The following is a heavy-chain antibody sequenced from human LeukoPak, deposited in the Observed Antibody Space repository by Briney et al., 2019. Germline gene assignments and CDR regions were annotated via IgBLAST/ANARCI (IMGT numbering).Heavy chain of an antibody. J-gene: IGHJ4*02. D-gene: IGHD5-24*01. V-gene: IGHV3-64*04. CDR2: MSVITGRT. Sequence: GGSLRLSCSASGFIFSSYAMHWVRQAPGKRLEYVSAMSVITGRTFYADSVEGRFTISRDNSKNTLYLQMNSLRAEDTAVYYCAKEGRWLQHFDYWGQGTLVTVSS. CDR1: GFIFSSYA. CDR3: AKEGRWLQHFDY.